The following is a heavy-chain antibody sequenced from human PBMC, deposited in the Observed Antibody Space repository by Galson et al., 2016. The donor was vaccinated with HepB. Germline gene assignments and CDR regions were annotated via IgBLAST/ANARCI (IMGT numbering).Heavy chain of an antibody. D-gene: IGHD2-21*02. CDR3: ARENCGGDCSPLGAFDL. CDR2: ISYSGST. Sequence: SETLSLTCTVSGGSISISGYYWGWIRQPPGKGLEWIGYISYSGSTYYNPSLNSRVTISVDTSKNQLSLKLSSVTAADTAVYYCARENCGGDCSPLGAFDLWGQGTMVTVSS. J-gene: IGHJ3*01. V-gene: IGHV4-39*07. CDR1: GGSISISGYY.